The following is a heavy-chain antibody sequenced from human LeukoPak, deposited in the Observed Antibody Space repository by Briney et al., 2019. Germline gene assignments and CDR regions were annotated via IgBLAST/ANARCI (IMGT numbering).Heavy chain of an antibody. Sequence: ASVKVSCKASGYTFTSYGISWVRQAPGQGLEWMGWISAYNGNTNYAQKLQGRVTMTTDTSTSTAYMELRRLRSDDTAVYYCARDPSMAYYYDSSGYYPFDYWGQGTLVTVSS. D-gene: IGHD3-22*01. CDR1: GYTFTSYG. CDR2: ISAYNGNT. CDR3: ARDPSMAYYYDSSGYYPFDY. J-gene: IGHJ4*02. V-gene: IGHV1-18*01.